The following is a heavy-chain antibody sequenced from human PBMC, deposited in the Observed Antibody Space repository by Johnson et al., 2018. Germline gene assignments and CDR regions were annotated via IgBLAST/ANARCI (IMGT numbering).Heavy chain of an antibody. J-gene: IGHJ4*02. CDR3: AGERGSDRPIDL. D-gene: IGHD6-19*01. CDR1: GFNFSNYG. CDR2: IWYDGSEK. Sequence: QVQLQESGGGVVQPGRSLRLSCAASGFNFSNYGMHWVRQAPGKGLEWVAVIWYDGSEKYYADSVKGRFTTSRDNSKNSLFLQMNSLGVEAKAVYYCAGERGSDRPIDLWGQVALVT. V-gene: IGHV3-33*01.